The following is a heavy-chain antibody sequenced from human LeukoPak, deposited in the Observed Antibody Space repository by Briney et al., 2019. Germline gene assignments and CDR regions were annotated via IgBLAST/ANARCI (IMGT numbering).Heavy chain of an antibody. V-gene: IGHV1-8*03. J-gene: IGHJ4*02. CDR1: GYTFTSYD. CDR2: MHPNSGDT. Sequence: ASVKVSCKASGYTFTSYDINWVRQAAGQGFEWMGWMHPNSGDTGYAHNLQGRITITRDSSTATVFMELSSLRSEDTAMYYCARGRLNGNVDFWGQGTLVTVSS. D-gene: IGHD1-20*01. CDR3: ARGRLNGNVDF.